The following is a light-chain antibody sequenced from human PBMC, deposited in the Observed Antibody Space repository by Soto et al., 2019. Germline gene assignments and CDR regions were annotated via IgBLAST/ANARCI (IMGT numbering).Light chain of an antibody. J-gene: IGLJ3*02. CDR2: DVS. CDR1: SSDVGGYNY. Sequence: QSALTQPRSVSGSPGQSVTISCTGTSSDVGGYNYVSWYQQHPGKAPKLMIYDVSKRPSGVPDRFSGSKSGNTASLTISGLQAEDEADYYCCSYAGSYTFWVFGGGTKLTVV. CDR3: CSYAGSYTFWV. V-gene: IGLV2-11*01.